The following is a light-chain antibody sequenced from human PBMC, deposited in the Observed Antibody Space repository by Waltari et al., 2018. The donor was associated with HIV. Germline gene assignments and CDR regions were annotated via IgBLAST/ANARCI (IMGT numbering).Light chain of an antibody. CDR3: QQGSSFPLT. Sequence: DIPVTQSTSSLSASIGDRVTHTCRASRGVATWVGWYQQRRGKAPKLLISDASKWQRGVPQRFNGGGSGTHFTLNITGLQADDFGTYFCQQGSSFPLTFGGGTRLDIK. CDR2: DAS. CDR1: RGVATW. J-gene: IGKJ4*01. V-gene: IGKV1-12*01.